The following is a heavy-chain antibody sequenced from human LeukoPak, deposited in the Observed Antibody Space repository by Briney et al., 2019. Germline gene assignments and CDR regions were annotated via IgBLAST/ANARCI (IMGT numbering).Heavy chain of an antibody. CDR1: GFTFSSYW. J-gene: IGHJ5*02. CDR2: IKNDGSST. D-gene: IGHD5-18*01. V-gene: IGHV3-74*01. Sequence: GGSLRLSCTASGFTFSSYWMHWVRQVPGKGLVWVSRIKNDGSSTSYADSVKGRFTISRDNAKNTLYLQMNSLRAEGTAVYYCARGFGYNYGYGWFDPWGQGTLVTVSS. CDR3: ARGFGYNYGYGWFDP.